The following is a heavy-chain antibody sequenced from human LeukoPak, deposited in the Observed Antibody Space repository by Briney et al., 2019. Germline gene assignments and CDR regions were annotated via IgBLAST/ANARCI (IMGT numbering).Heavy chain of an antibody. CDR3: ASKGXAGYSXXXNDY. D-gene: IGHD5-12*01. CDR1: GYTFTGYY. Sequence: ASVKVSCKASGYTFTGYYMHWVRQAPGQGLEWMGWINPNSGGTNYAQKFQGRVTMTRDTSISTAYMELSRLRSDDTAVYYCASKGXAGYSXXXNDYWGQGTLVTVSS. CDR2: INPNSGGT. V-gene: IGHV1-2*02. J-gene: IGHJ4*02.